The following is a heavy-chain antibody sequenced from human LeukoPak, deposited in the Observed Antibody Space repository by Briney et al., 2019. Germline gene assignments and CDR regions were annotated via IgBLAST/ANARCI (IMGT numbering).Heavy chain of an antibody. CDR3: ARDGPSYYYDSRGGSFDY. CDR2: IWYDGSNK. CDR1: GFTFSSYG. V-gene: IGHV3-33*01. Sequence: GGSLRLSCAASGFTFSSYGMHWVRQAPGKGLEWVAVIWYDGSNKYYADSVKGRFTISRDNSKNTLYLQMNSLRAEDTAVYYCARDGPSYYYDSRGGSFDYWGQGTLVTVSS. D-gene: IGHD3-22*01. J-gene: IGHJ4*02.